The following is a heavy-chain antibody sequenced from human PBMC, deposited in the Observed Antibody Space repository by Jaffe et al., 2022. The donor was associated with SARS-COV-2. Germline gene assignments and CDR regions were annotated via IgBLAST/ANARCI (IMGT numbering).Heavy chain of an antibody. V-gene: IGHV3-23*01. CDR3: AKHNDYYYYGLDV. CDR1: EFSLSSYA. CDR2: ISSTGGNR. Sequence: EVQVLESGGGSVQPGGSLRLYCVASEFSLSSYAMSWVRQAPGKGLEWVSGISSTGGNRYYADSVKGRFTISRDNSKNTLYLQMNSLRVEDTAVYYCAKHNDYYYYGLDVWGQGTMVTVSS. D-gene: IGHD2-8*01. J-gene: IGHJ6*02.